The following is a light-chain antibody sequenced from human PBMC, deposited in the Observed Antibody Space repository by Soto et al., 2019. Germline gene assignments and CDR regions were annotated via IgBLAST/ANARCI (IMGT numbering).Light chain of an antibody. V-gene: IGLV2-23*01. J-gene: IGLJ1*01. CDR2: EAY. CDR3: CSNAVGSTYV. Sequence: SALTQPASVSGSPGQSITISCTGTSTDVGSHKLVSWYQQYPGNAPKLIIFEAYRRPSGVSNRFSGSKSGSTASLTISGLQAEDEADYYCCSNAVGSTYVFGTGTKVTVL. CDR1: STDVGSHKL.